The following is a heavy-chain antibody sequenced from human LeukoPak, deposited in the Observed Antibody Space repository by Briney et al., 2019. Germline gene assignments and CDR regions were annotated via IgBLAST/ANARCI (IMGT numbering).Heavy chain of an antibody. J-gene: IGHJ4*02. CDR3: ARGSSSYPDY. CDR1: GGTFSSYA. CDR2: IIPILGIA. Sequence: EASVKVSCKASGGTFSSYAISWVRQAPGQGLEWMGRIIPILGIANYAQKFQGRVTITADKSTGTAYMELSSLRSEDTAVYYCARGSSSYPDYWGQGTLVTVSS. V-gene: IGHV1-69*04. D-gene: IGHD6-13*01.